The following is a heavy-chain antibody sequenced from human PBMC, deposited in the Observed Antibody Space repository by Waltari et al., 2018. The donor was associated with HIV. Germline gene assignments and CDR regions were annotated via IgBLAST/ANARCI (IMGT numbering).Heavy chain of an antibody. V-gene: IGHV3-11*04. D-gene: IGHD4-17*01. J-gene: IGHJ4*02. CDR1: GFTFSDYY. CDR2: ISGRGGTK. CDR3: ARTTEYYFDY. Sequence: QVQLVESEGGLVEPGGSLILSCAVSGFTFSDYYISWIRQAPGKGLEWVSHISGRGGTKYYGDSVKGRFTISRDNAKNSLYLQMSSLRAGDTAVYFCARTTEYYFDYWGQGTLVTVSS.